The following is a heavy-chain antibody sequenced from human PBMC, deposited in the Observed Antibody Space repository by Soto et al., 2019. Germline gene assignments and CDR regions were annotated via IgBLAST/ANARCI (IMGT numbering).Heavy chain of an antibody. CDR3: ARGPIQYCSSTSCPWSDAFDI. Sequence: SETLSLTCAVYGGSFSGYYCSWRRQPPGKGLEWIGEINHSGSTNYNPSLKSRVTISVDTSKNQFSLKLSSVTAADTAVYYCARGPIQYCSSTSCPWSDAFDIWGQGTMVTVSS. D-gene: IGHD2-2*01. J-gene: IGHJ3*02. V-gene: IGHV4-34*01. CDR1: GGSFSGYY. CDR2: INHSGST.